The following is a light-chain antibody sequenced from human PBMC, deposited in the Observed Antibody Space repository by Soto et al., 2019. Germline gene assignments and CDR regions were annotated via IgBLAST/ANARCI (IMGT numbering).Light chain of an antibody. CDR2: DAS. CDR1: QSISSW. J-gene: IGKJ1*01. V-gene: IGKV1-5*01. Sequence: DIQMTQSPSTLSASVGDRVTITCRASQSISSWLAWYQQKPGKAPKLLIYDASSLESGVPSRFSGSGSGTEFTLTISSLQPADFATYYCQQYNSYSGTFGQGTKVDIK. CDR3: QQYNSYSGT.